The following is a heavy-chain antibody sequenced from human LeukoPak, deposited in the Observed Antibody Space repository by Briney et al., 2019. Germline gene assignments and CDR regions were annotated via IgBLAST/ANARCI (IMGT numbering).Heavy chain of an antibody. V-gene: IGHV3-21*01. CDR1: GFTLSDYA. CDR3: ARSTPIPSLFDY. D-gene: IGHD2-2*01. J-gene: IGHJ4*02. CDR2: LSDTGDRT. Sequence: PGGSLRLSCAASGFTLSDYAMSWVRQAPVKGLEWVSSLSDTGDRTYYSDSVKGRFTISRDNAKNSLYLQMNSLRAEDTAVYYCARSTPIPSLFDYWGQGTLVTVSS.